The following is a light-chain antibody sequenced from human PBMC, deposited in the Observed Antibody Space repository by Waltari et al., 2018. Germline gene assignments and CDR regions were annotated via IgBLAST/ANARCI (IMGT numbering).Light chain of an antibody. CDR1: QIVLYSSHNKNS. V-gene: IGKV4-1*01. Sequence: DIVMTQSPDSLAVSLGESATINCKSSQIVLYSSHNKNSLAWYQQKPGQPPKWLIYWASTRESGVPSRVSGMVSGTDFTLTISSLQAEDVAVYCCQQYYSTPLSFGGGTKVEIK. CDR2: WAS. J-gene: IGKJ4*01. CDR3: QQYYSTPLS.